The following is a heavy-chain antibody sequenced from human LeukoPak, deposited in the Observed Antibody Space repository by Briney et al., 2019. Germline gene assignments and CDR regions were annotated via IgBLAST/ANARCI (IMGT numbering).Heavy chain of an antibody. CDR2: ISSGGGTI. CDR3: ASSTGDGNAFDI. CDR1: GFTFSSYE. D-gene: IGHD7-27*01. Sequence: PGGSLRLSCAASGFTFSSYEMNWVRQAPGKGLEWVSYISSGGGTIYYADSVKGRFTISRDNAKNSLYLQMNSLRAEDTPVYYCASSTGDGNAFDIWGQGNMVTVSS. J-gene: IGHJ3*02. V-gene: IGHV3-48*03.